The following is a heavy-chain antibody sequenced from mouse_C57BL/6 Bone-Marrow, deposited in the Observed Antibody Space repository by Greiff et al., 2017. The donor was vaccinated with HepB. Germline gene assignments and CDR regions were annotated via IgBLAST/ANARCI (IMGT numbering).Heavy chain of an antibody. J-gene: IGHJ3*01. CDR3: ARGYDGYVI. CDR2: IDPSDSYT. CDR1: GYTFTSYW. D-gene: IGHD2-3*01. Sequence: VQLQQPGAELVRPGTSVKLSCKASGYTFTSYWMHWVKQRPGQGLEWIGVIDPSDSYTNYKQKFKGKATLTVDTSSSTAYMQLSSLTSEDSAVYYCARGYDGYVIWGQGTLVTVSA. V-gene: IGHV1-59*01.